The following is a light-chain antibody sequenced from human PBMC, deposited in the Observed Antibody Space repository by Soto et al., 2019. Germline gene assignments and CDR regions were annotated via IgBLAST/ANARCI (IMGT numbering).Light chain of an antibody. Sequence: EMVMTQSPATLSVSPCERATLSCRASPSMGSNLAWYQQKTGQAPRLLIYGASTRATGIPARFSGSGSGTEFTLTISSLQSEDFAVYYCQQYSNWPFTFGGGTKVDIK. J-gene: IGKJ4*01. CDR2: GAS. CDR3: QQYSNWPFT. CDR1: PSMGSN. V-gene: IGKV3-15*01.